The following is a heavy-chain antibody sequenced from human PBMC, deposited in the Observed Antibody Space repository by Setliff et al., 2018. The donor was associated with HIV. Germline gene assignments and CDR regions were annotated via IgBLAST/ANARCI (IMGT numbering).Heavy chain of an antibody. J-gene: IGHJ4*02. CDR1: GDSVNNGGFF. Sequence: SETLSLTCSVTGDSVNNGGFFWNWIRQTAGKGLEWIGNVYYRGSTKYNPSLKSRVTLSVDTSKNQFDLKVNSVTAADTAVYYCARGTLNYLDYWGQGALVTVSS. CDR3: ARGTLNYLDY. D-gene: IGHD2-8*01. V-gene: IGHV4-61*08. CDR2: VYYRGST.